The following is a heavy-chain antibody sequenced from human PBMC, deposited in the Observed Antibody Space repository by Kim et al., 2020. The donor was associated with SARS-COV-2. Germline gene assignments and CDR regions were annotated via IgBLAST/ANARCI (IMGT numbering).Heavy chain of an antibody. CDR1: GFTFSSYS. Sequence: GGSLRLSCAASGFTFSSYSMNWVRQAPGKGLEWVSSISSSSSYIYYADSVKGRFTISRDNAKNSLYLQMNSLRAEDTAVYYCARDPSNYYDSSGSAYWGQGTLVTVSS. CDR2: ISSSSSYI. J-gene: IGHJ4*02. CDR3: ARDPSNYYDSSGSAY. V-gene: IGHV3-21*01. D-gene: IGHD3-22*01.